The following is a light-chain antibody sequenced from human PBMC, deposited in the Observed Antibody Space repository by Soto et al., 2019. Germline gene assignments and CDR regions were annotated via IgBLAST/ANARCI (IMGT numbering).Light chain of an antibody. CDR1: QGISSY. CDR2: AAS. CDR3: QQYYSYPGT. J-gene: IGKJ2*01. Sequence: AIRMTQSPSSFSASTGDRVTITCRASQGISSYLAWYQQKPGKAPKLLIYAASTLQSGVPSGFSGSGSGTDFTLTISCLQSEDFATYYCQQYYSYPGTFGQGTKLEIK. V-gene: IGKV1-8*01.